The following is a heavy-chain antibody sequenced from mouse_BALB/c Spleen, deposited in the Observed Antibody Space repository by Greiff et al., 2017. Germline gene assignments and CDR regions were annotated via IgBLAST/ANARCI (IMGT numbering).Heavy chain of an antibody. Sequence: EVKLVESGGGLVQPGGSLKLSCAASGFDFSRYWMSWVRQAPGKGLEWIGEINPDSSTINYTPSLKDKFIISRDNAKNTLYLQMSKVRSEDTALYYCARRSGNYVWYFDVWGAGTTVTVSS. V-gene: IGHV4-1*02. CDR2: INPDSSTI. D-gene: IGHD2-1*01. CDR3: ARRSGNYVWYFDV. J-gene: IGHJ1*01. CDR1: GFDFSRYW.